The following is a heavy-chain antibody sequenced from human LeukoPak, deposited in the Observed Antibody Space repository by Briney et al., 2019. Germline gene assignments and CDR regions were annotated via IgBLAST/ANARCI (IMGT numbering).Heavy chain of an antibody. CDR2: TYYRSKWYN. J-gene: IGHJ5*02. Sequence: SQTLSLTCAISGDSVSSNSAAWNWIRQSPSRGLEWLGKTYYRSKWYNDYAVSVKSRITVNPDTSKNQFSLQLNSVTPEDTAAYYCAKSGDYRFDPWGQETLVTVSS. CDR3: AKSGDYRFDP. V-gene: IGHV6-1*01. CDR1: GDSVSSNSAA. D-gene: IGHD3-10*01.